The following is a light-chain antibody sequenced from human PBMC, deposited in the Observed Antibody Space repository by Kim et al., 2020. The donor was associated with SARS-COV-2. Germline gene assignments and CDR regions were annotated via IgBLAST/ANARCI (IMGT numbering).Light chain of an antibody. CDR2: DAS. V-gene: IGKV3D-15*01. CDR3: QLFYTWSALT. Sequence: EIVTTQSPATLSVSPEERATLSCRASQSVRSSLAWYQQKPGQAPRLLIYDASIRSTGVPARFTGRGSGTEFTLTISSLQSEDFAVYVCQLFYTWSALTFGGRTKLEIK. J-gene: IGKJ4*01. CDR1: QSVRSS.